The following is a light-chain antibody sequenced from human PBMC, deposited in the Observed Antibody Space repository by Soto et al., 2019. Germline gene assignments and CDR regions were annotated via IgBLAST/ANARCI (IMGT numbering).Light chain of an antibody. Sequence: DIQMTQSPSSLSASGGDRVTITCRASQSISSYLNWYQQKPGKAPKLLIYAASSFQSGVPSRFRGTRCRTHFTHTISRQQPENFATYYGQESDSTHPYALGEVNKVEIK. J-gene: IGKJ2*01. CDR2: AAS. CDR1: QSISSY. CDR3: QESDSTHPYA. V-gene: IGKV1-39*01.